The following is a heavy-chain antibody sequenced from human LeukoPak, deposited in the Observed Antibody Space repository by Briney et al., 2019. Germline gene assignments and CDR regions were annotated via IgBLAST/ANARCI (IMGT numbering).Heavy chain of an antibody. J-gene: IGHJ4*02. CDR2: SYNTETT. Sequence: SETLSLTCSVSGGSIMSNGYYWGWIRQPPGKGLEWIVSSYNTETTYYNPSLKRRVTLSVDTFNNQFSLRLNSVTAADTAVYYCARRHTSSSGFDYWGQGILVTVSS. D-gene: IGHD6-6*01. CDR3: ARRHTSSSGFDY. V-gene: IGHV4-39*01. CDR1: GGSIMSNGYY.